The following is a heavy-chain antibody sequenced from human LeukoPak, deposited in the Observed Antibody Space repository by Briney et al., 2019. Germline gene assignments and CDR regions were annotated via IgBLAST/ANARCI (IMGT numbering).Heavy chain of an antibody. CDR3: ATEMTTIVLDS. CDR1: GHPFSELP. V-gene: IGHV1-24*01. Sequence: ASVRVSCKVSGHPFSELPMYWVRQAPGKGLEWMGGFDPENDERIYARIFRGRLTMTEDTSTDTAYMELSRLRSEDTAVYYCATEMTTIVLDSWGQGTLVTVSS. D-gene: IGHD5-24*01. CDR2: FDPENDER. J-gene: IGHJ4*02.